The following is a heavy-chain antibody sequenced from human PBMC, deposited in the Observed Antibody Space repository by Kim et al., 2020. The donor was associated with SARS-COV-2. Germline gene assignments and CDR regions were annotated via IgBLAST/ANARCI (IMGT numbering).Heavy chain of an antibody. CDR1: AGSISSSSYY. J-gene: IGHJ4*02. CDR2: IYYSGST. CDR3: ARHILNILRFGELTEAYYDY. V-gene: IGHV4-39*01. D-gene: IGHD3-10*01. Sequence: SETLSLTCTVSAGSISSSSYYWGWIRQPPGKGLEWIGSIYYSGSTYYNPSLKSRVTISVDTSKTQFSLKLSSVTAADTAVYYCARHILNILRFGELTEAYYDYWGQGTLVTVSS.